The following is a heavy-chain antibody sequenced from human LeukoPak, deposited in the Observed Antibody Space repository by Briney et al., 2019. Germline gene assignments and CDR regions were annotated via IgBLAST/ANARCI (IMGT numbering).Heavy chain of an antibody. CDR3: AKVGVNGKYWYDF. D-gene: IGHD2/OR15-2a*01. CDR1: GFTFSTYA. V-gene: IGHV3-23*01. Sequence: GGSLRLSCAASGFTFSTYAMSWVRQAPGKGLEWVSTISDNGRYTFYTDSVKGRFTVSRDNSKSTLYLQMNSLRAEDTALYYCAKVGVNGKYWYDFWGQGTTVIVSS. CDR2: ISDNGRYT. J-gene: IGHJ6*02.